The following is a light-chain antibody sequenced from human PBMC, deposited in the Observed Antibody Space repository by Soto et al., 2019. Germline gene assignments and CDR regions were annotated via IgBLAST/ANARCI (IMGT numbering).Light chain of an antibody. CDR2: EVT. Sequence: QSVLSQPASVSGSRGQSITISCTGTSSDVGGYNFVSWYQQHPGKAPKFMIYEVTKRPSGVPDRFSGSKSGNTASLTVSGLQAEDEADYYCSSYAGSNNFVVFGGGTKVTVL. CDR1: SSDVGGYNF. J-gene: IGLJ2*01. V-gene: IGLV2-8*01. CDR3: SSYAGSNNFVV.